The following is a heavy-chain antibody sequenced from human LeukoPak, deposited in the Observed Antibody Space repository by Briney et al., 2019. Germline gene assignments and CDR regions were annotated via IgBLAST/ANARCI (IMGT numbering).Heavy chain of an antibody. CDR2: IYYSGRT. Sequence: SETLSLTCTVSVGSINNYYWSWIRQPPGKGLEWIGYIYYSGRTNYNPSLKSRVTISIDTSSNQFSLKLGSLTAADTAVYYCARGGVVATYYMDVWGKGTTVTVSS. D-gene: IGHD1-26*01. J-gene: IGHJ6*03. CDR3: ARGGVVATYYMDV. V-gene: IGHV4-59*12. CDR1: VGSINNYY.